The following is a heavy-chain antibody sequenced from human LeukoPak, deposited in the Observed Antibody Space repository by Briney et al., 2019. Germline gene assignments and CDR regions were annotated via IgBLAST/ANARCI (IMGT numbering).Heavy chain of an antibody. J-gene: IGHJ6*02. CDR3: ARPQGDLYYAFDV. V-gene: IGHV4-39*01. CDR2: IYYSGST. CDR1: GGSISSSSYY. Sequence: PSETLSLTCTVSGGSISSSSYYWGWIRQPPGKGLEWIGSIYYSGSTYYNPSLKSRVTISVDTSKNQFSLKLSSVTAADTAIYYCARPQGDLYYAFDVWGQGTTVTVSS. D-gene: IGHD2-21*02.